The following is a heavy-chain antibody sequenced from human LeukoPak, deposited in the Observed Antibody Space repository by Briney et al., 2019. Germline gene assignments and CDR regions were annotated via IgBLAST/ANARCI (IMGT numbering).Heavy chain of an antibody. CDR3: ARVSLTIGYCSSTSCGGRGYYYYMDV. D-gene: IGHD2-2*01. Sequence: PGGSLRLSCAASGFTFDDYGMSWVRQAPGKGLEWVSGINWNGGSTGYADSVKGRFTISRDNAKNSLYLQMNSLRAEDTALYHCARVSLTIGYCSSTSCGGRGYYYYMDVWGKGTTVTVSS. J-gene: IGHJ6*03. CDR1: GFTFDDYG. CDR2: INWNGGST. V-gene: IGHV3-20*01.